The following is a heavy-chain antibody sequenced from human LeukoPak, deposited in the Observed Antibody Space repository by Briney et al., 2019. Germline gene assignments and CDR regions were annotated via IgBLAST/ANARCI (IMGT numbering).Heavy chain of an antibody. CDR2: ISLDRVTT. J-gene: IGHJ4*02. Sequence: TGGSLRLSCVASGFTFSRYTMHWVRQTPGKGLEWVAVISLDRVTTFYADSVKGRFTISRDNSKNTLYLQMNSLRAEDTAVYYCAKIRRVWFGELLNFVFDYWGQGTLVTVSS. CDR3: AKIRRVWFGELLNFVFDY. V-gene: IGHV3-30-3*02. CDR1: GFTFSRYT. D-gene: IGHD3-10*01.